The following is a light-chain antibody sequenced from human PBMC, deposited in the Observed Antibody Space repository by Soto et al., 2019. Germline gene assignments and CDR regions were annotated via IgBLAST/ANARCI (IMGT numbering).Light chain of an antibody. CDR1: SSDIGAYNY. J-gene: IGLJ7*01. CDR2: DVS. CDR3: ASFTRSNTAV. Sequence: QSALTQPASVSGSPGQSITISCNGSSSDIGAYNYVSWYQQHPGKAPKLVIYDVSNRPSGVSDRFSGSKSGNTASLTISALQSEDEADYYCASFTRSNTAVFGGGTQLTVL. V-gene: IGLV2-14*03.